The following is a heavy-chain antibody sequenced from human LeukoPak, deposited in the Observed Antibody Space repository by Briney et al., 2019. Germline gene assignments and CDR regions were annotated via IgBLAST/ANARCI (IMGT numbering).Heavy chain of an antibody. D-gene: IGHD1-26*01. CDR3: AHRSQVLVGATALYYFDY. Sequence: SSPTLVKPTQTLTLTCTFSGFSLSTSGVGVGWIRQPPGKALEWLALIDWNDDKRYSPSLKSRLTITKDTSKNQVVLTMTNMDPVDTATYYCAHRSQVLVGATALYYFDYWGQGTLVTVSS. CDR2: IDWNDDK. V-gene: IGHV2-5*01. J-gene: IGHJ4*02. CDR1: GFSLSTSGVG.